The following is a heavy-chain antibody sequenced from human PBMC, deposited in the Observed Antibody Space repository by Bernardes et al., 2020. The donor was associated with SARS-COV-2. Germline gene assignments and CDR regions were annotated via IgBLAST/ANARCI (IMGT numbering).Heavy chain of an antibody. CDR2: IDPSDSYT. Sequence: GESLKISCKGSGYSFTSYWISWVRQMPGKGLEWMGRIDPSDSYTNYSPSFQGHVTISADKSISTAYLQWSSLKASDTAMYYCARRACSSTSCYGPHYYYYGMDVWGQGTTVTVSS. J-gene: IGHJ6*02. CDR1: GYSFTSYW. V-gene: IGHV5-10-1*01. CDR3: ARRACSSTSCYGPHYYYYGMDV. D-gene: IGHD2-2*01.